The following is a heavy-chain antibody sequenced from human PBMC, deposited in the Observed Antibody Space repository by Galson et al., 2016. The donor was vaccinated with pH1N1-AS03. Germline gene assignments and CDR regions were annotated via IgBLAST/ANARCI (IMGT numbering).Heavy chain of an antibody. CDR2: IWHDGSNK. CDR1: GFTFSDYG. V-gene: IGHV3-33*08. D-gene: IGHD3-10*01. CDR3: ARRRNPLGFHHYYYMDV. Sequence: SLRLSCAASGFTFSDYGMHWVRQAPGKGLEWVAIIWHDGSNKFYADSVKGRFTISRDNSKNTLYLEMKSLRVEDTAVYYCARRRNPLGFHHYYYMDVWGKGTTVTVSS. J-gene: IGHJ6*03.